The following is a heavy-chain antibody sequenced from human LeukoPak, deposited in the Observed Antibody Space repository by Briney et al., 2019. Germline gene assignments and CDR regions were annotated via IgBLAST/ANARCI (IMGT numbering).Heavy chain of an antibody. Sequence: SETLSLTCTVSGGSISSVNYYWTWIRQPPGKGLEWIGYIYYSGSTNYNPSLKSRVTISVDTSKNQFSLKLNSVTAADTAVYYCAGVSRRHLDYWGQGTLVTVSS. J-gene: IGHJ4*02. CDR2: IYYSGST. V-gene: IGHV4-61*01. CDR1: GGSISSVNYY. CDR3: AGVSRRHLDY.